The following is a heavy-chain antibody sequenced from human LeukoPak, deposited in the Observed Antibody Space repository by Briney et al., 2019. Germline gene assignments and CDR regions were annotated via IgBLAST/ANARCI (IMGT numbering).Heavy chain of an antibody. J-gene: IGHJ4*02. V-gene: IGHV3-30-3*01. CDR3: AKGGYYDSSGYYDGPDY. D-gene: IGHD3-22*01. CDR1: GFTFSSYA. CDR2: ISYDGSNK. Sequence: GRSLRLSCAASGFTFSSYAMHWVRQAPGKGLEWVAVISYDGSNKYYADSVKGRFTISRDNSKNTLYLQMNSLRAEDTAVYYCAKGGYYDSSGYYDGPDYWGQGTLVTVSS.